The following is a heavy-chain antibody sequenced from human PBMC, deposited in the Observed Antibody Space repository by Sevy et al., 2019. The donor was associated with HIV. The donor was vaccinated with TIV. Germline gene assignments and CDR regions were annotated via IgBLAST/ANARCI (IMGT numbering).Heavy chain of an antibody. D-gene: IGHD6-6*01. CDR1: GFTFSTYW. Sequence: GGSLRLSCAASGFTFSTYWMNWVRLAPVKGLEWVANLKQDGSGKNYVDSVKGRFTISRDNARNSLFLELNSLKVEDTAVYYCAIDLFSSSSADVFDIWGQGTMVTVSS. J-gene: IGHJ3*02. CDR3: AIDLFSSSSADVFDI. V-gene: IGHV3-7*01. CDR2: LKQDGSGK.